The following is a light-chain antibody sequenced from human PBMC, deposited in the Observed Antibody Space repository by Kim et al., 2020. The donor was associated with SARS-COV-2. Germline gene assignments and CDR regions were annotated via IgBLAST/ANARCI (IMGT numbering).Light chain of an antibody. CDR2: AAS. CDR3: LQDFTYPYT. CDR1: QGIRDD. Sequence: AIQMTQSPSSLSASVGDSVTITCRASQGIRDDLGWYQQKPGKAPKLLIFAASRLHTGVPSRFSGSRSGTDFTLTISSLQPEDFATYYCLQDFTYPYTFGQGTKVEI. V-gene: IGKV1-6*01. J-gene: IGKJ2*01.